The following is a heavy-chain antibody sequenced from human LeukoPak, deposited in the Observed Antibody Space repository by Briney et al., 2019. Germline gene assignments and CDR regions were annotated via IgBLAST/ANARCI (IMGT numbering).Heavy chain of an antibody. Sequence: PGGSLRLSCAASGFTFSSYAMSWVRQAPGKGLEWVSVISGSGGSTYYADSVKGRFTISRDNSKNTLYLQMNSLRAEDTAVYYCAKTPPQRIAAAGKGEYWGQGTLVTVSS. D-gene: IGHD6-13*01. CDR2: ISGSGGST. V-gene: IGHV3-23*01. J-gene: IGHJ4*02. CDR1: GFTFSSYA. CDR3: AKTPPQRIAAAGKGEY.